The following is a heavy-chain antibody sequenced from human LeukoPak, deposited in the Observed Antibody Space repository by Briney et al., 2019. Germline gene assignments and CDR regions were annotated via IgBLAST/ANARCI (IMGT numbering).Heavy chain of an antibody. CDR1: GASISTSSYY. V-gene: IGHV4-39*01. J-gene: IGHJ5*02. D-gene: IGHD2-8*02. CDR2: VYYTGST. CDR3: ARPRGSCSAGVCYFHP. Sequence: SETLSLTCTVSGASISTSSYYWAWIRQPAGKGLEWIGSVYYTGSTYYNPSLKSRVTISVDTSKNQFSLKLSSVTAADTAVYYCARPRGSCSAGVCYFHPWGQGTLVTVSS.